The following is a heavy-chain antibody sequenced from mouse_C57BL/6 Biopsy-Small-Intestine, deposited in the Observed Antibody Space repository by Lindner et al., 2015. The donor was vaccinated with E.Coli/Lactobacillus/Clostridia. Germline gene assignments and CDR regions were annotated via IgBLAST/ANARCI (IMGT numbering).Heavy chain of an antibody. CDR1: GYTFTNYG. J-gene: IGHJ4*01. V-gene: IGHV14-2*02. Sequence: SVKVSCKASGYTFTNYGISWVRHVPGLGLEWVGWISAYTGDTNYAQRFQGRVTMTTDTATNTAYLELRSLRSDDTALYYCARLITGYSSGWQPFDYWGQGTQVTVSS. CDR3: ARLITGYSSGWQPFDY. CDR2: ISAYTGDT. D-gene: IGHD2-5*01.